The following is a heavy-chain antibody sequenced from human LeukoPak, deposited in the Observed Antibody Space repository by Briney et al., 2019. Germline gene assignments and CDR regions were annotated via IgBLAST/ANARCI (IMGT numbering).Heavy chain of an antibody. D-gene: IGHD6-13*01. J-gene: IGHJ4*02. CDR2: LYYSGST. CDR3: ARGGKPGYSTARAVDY. Sequence: PSETLSLTCTVSGGSISSYYWSWIRQPLRKDPEQQGYLYYSGSTNYNPSLKSRVTISVDTSKNQFSLKLSSVTAADAAVYYCARGGKPGYSTARAVDYWGQGTLVTVSS. V-gene: IGHV4-59*01. CDR1: GGSISSYY.